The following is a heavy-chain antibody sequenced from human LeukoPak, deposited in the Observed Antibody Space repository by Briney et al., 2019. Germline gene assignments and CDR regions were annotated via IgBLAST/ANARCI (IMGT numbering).Heavy chain of an antibody. J-gene: IGHJ4*02. CDR1: GFTFSIYS. D-gene: IGHD4-23*01. CDR2: ISGSSSYI. CDR3: ASIMTTVVFDY. Sequence: AGSLGLSCAASGFTFSIYSMNWVCQAPGKGLGWVSSISGSSSYIYYADSAKGRFTISRDNAKNSLYLQMNSMRAEDTAVYYCASIMTTVVFDYWGQGTLVTVSS. V-gene: IGHV3-21*01.